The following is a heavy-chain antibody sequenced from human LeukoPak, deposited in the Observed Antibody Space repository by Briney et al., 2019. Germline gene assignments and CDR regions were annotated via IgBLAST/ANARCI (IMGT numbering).Heavy chain of an antibody. Sequence: GGSLRLSCAASGFTVSSKYMSWVRQAPGKGLEWVSVIYSGGSTYYADSVKGRFTISRDNSKNTPYLQMNSLRAEDTAVYYCARAFGRITMIRGVIITYNWFDPWGQGTLVTVSS. CDR3: ARAFGRITMIRGVIITYNWFDP. CDR1: GFTVSSKY. J-gene: IGHJ5*02. V-gene: IGHV3-53*01. D-gene: IGHD3-10*01. CDR2: IYSGGST.